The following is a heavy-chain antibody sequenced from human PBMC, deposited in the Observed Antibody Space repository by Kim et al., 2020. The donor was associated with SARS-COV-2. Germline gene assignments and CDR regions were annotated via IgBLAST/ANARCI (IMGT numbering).Heavy chain of an antibody. J-gene: IGHJ4*02. CDR1: GYTFTSYY. Sequence: ASVKVSCKASGYTFTSYYLHWVRQAPGQGLEWMGIINPSGGSTSYAQKFQGRVTMTRDTSTSTVYMELSSLRSEDTAVYYCATSRESNLGYFDYWGQGTLVTVSS. CDR2: INPSGGST. CDR3: ATSRESNLGYFDY. D-gene: IGHD1-26*01. V-gene: IGHV1-46*01.